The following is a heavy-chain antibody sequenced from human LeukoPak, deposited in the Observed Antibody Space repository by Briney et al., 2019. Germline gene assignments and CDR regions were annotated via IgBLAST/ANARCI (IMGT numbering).Heavy chain of an antibody. D-gene: IGHD2-15*01. CDR1: GYTFTNYG. V-gene: IGHV1-18*01. J-gene: IGHJ4*02. CDR2: ISAYNGNT. CDR3: ARAGGYCGRISCPYYFDY. Sequence: ASVKVSCKASGYTFTNYGISWVRQAPGQGLEWMGWISAYNGNTNYAQKFQGRVTMTTDTSTSTAYMELRSLRSDDTAVYYCARAGGYCGRISCPYYFDYWGQGSLVAVSS.